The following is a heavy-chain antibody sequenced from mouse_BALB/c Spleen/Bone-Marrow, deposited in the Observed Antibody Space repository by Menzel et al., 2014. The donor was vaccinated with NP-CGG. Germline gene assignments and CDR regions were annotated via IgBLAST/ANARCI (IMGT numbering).Heavy chain of an antibody. J-gene: IGHJ1*01. CDR2: INGGSNTI. Sequence: EVQVVESGGGLVQPGGSRKLSCAASGFTFSSFEMHWIRQAPEKGLEWVAYINGGSNTIYYADTVKGRFTISRDNPKNPLFPQMTNLRSEETAMYFCARGTTALRYFDVWAQGPRSPSPQ. CDR3: ARGTTALRYFDV. CDR1: GFTFSSFE. V-gene: IGHV5-17*02. D-gene: IGHD1-2*01.